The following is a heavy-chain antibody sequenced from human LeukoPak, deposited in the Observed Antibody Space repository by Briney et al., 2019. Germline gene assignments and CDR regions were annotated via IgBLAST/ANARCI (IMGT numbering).Heavy chain of an antibody. CDR3: ARGENDILTGYYPTLWDY. V-gene: IGHV4-39*07. D-gene: IGHD3-9*01. Sequence: SETLSLTCTVSGGSISSSSYYWGWIRQPPGKGLEWIGSIYYSGSTYYNPSLKSRVTISVDTSKNQFSLKLSSVTAADTAVYYCARGENDILTGYYPTLWDYWGQGTLVTVSS. CDR1: GGSISSSSYY. CDR2: IYYSGST. J-gene: IGHJ4*02.